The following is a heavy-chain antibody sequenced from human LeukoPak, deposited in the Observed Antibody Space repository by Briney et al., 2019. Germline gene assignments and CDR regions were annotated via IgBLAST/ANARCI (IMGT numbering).Heavy chain of an antibody. CDR3: ARVDTVFGVVIGFDY. CDR2: INPNSGGT. CDR1: GYAFTGYY. Sequence: GSVKVSCKASGYAFTGYYMHWVRQAPGQGLEWMGWINPNSGGTNYAQKFQGRVTMTRDTSISTAYMELSRLRSDDTAVYYCARVDTVFGVVIGFDYWGQGTLVTVSS. D-gene: IGHD3-3*01. V-gene: IGHV1-2*02. J-gene: IGHJ4*02.